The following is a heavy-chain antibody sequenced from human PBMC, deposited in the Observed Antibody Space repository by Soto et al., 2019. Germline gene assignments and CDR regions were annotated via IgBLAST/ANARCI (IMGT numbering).Heavy chain of an antibody. D-gene: IGHD1-1*01. J-gene: IGHJ4*02. CDR3: AKDKGVFNWATSYFDY. V-gene: IGHV3-30*18. CDR1: GFTFSNYA. CDR2: TSYDGNNE. Sequence: GSLRLSCAASGFTFSNYAMHWVRQAPGKGLEWVALTSYDGNNEYYTDSVKGRFTISRDNSKNTLFLQMNSPRPEDTAVYYCAKDKGVFNWATSYFDYWGQGALVTVSS.